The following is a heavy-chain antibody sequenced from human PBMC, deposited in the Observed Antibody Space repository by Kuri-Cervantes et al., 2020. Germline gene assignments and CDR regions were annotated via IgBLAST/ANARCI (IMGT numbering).Heavy chain of an antibody. CDR1: GFTFSNYA. J-gene: IGHJ4*02. Sequence: GESLKISCAASGFTFSNYAMGWVRQAPGKGLEWVAVIWYDGSNKYYADSVKGRFTISRDNSKNTLYLQMNSLRAEDTAVHYCARAPGVHCSSTSCLAHFDYWGQGTLVTVSS. D-gene: IGHD2-2*01. V-gene: IGHV3-33*08. CDR3: ARAPGVHCSSTSCLAHFDY. CDR2: IWYDGSNK.